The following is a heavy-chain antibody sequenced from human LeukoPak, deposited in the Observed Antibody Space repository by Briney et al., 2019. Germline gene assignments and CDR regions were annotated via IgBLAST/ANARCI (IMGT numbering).Heavy chain of an antibody. CDR2: TRNKAHNYTT. Sequence: GGSLRLSCAASGFTFSDHFLDWVRQSPGRGLEWVGRTRNKAHNYTTSYAASVHGRFTISRHASKKLMYLQMNSLKTEDTAVYFCVRDQGRPGDYWGQGTLVTVSS. CDR1: GFTFSDHF. J-gene: IGHJ4*02. CDR3: VRDQGRPGDY. D-gene: IGHD2-2*01. V-gene: IGHV3-72*01.